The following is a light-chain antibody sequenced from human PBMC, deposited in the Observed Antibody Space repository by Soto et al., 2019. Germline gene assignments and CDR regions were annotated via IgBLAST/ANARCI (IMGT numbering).Light chain of an antibody. CDR3: CSHAGRSTYV. J-gene: IGLJ1*01. Sequence: QSVLTQPASVSGSPGQSITISCTGTTSDVGSYNLVSWYQQHPGKAPKLMIYEGTKRPSGVSNRFSGSKSGNTASLTISGLQAEDEADYYCCSHAGRSTYVFGIGTKLTVL. CDR1: TSDVGSYNL. V-gene: IGLV2-23*01. CDR2: EGT.